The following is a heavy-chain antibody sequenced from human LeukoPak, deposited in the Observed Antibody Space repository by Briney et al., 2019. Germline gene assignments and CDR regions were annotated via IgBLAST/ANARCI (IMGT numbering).Heavy chain of an antibody. J-gene: IGHJ4*02. Sequence: GGSLRLSCAASGFTFSSSAMSWVRQAPGKGLEWVSSISSSSSYIYYADSVKGRSTISRDNAKNSLYLQMNSLRAEDTAVYYCASGLGDSSGYYYFGGQGTLVTVSS. CDR3: ASGLGDSSGYYYF. V-gene: IGHV3-21*01. D-gene: IGHD3-22*01. CDR1: GFTFSSSA. CDR2: ISSSSSYI.